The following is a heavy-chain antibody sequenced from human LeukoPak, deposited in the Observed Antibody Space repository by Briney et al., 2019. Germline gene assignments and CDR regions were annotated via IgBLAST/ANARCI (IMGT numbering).Heavy chain of an antibody. J-gene: IGHJ6*03. CDR1: GGSISSYY. Sequence: ASETLSLTCTVSGGSISSYYWSWIRQPPGKGLEWIGYIYYSGSTNYNPSLKSRVTISVDTSKNQFSLKLSSVTAADTAVYYCARARSGYRYYYYMDVWGKGTTVTVSS. D-gene: IGHD3-3*01. CDR2: IYYSGST. CDR3: ARARSGYRYYYYMDV. V-gene: IGHV4-59*01.